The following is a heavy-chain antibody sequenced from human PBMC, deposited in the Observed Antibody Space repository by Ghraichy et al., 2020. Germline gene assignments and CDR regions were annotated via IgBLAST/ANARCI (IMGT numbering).Heavy chain of an antibody. CDR1: AFTFSSYR. V-gene: IGHV3-74*01. Sequence: GGSLRLSCAASAFTFSSYRMHWVRQAPGKGLVWVSHINSDGSSSSYADSVKGRFSNSRDNAKNTLYLQMNSLRAEDTAVYYCARIFGDYGLDVWGQGTTVTVSS. J-gene: IGHJ6*02. D-gene: IGHD3-3*01. CDR2: INSDGSSS. CDR3: ARIFGDYGLDV.